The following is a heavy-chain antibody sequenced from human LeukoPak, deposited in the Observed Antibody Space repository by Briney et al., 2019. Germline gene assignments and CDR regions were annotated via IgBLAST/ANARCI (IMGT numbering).Heavy chain of an antibody. D-gene: IGHD2-15*01. J-gene: IGHJ4*02. V-gene: IGHV4-61*01. Sequence: SETLSLTCTVSGGSLSSGSYYWRWIRQPPGKGLEWIEYIYYSGSTNYNPSLKSRVTISVDTSKNQFSLKLSSVTAADTAVYYCAREFAGYCSGGSCYYFDYWGQGTLVTVSS. CDR2: IYYSGST. CDR1: GGSLSSGSYY. CDR3: AREFAGYCSGGSCYYFDY.